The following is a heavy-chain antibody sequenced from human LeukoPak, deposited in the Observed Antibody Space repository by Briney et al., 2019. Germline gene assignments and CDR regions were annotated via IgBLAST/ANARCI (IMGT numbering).Heavy chain of an antibody. V-gene: IGHV5-51*01. CDR1: GYCFTSYW. CDR3: ARRGYYSDHPGY. Sequence: KPGESPKISCKGPGYCFTSYWIGWVRPMPGKGREWMGVIYPGDSDTRYSPSLQGQVTISAEKSISTAYLQWSSLKASDTAMYYCARRGYYSDHPGYWGQGTLVTVSS. D-gene: IGHD4-17*01. CDR2: IYPGDSDT. J-gene: IGHJ4*02.